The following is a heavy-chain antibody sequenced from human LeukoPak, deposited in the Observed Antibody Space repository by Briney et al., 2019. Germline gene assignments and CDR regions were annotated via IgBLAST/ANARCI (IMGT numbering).Heavy chain of an antibody. J-gene: IGHJ6*03. Sequence: SETLSLTCTVSGYSISSGYYWGWIRQPPGKGLEWIGEINHSGITNYNPSLKSRVTIPADTSKTQSSLKLSSLTAPAPPVNSCARHFLGAVVVNAKNYYYYSMDVWGKGTTVTISS. V-gene: IGHV4-38-2*02. CDR2: INHSGIT. CDR3: ARHFLGAVVVNAKNYYYYSMDV. CDR1: GYSISSGYY. D-gene: IGHD2-21*01.